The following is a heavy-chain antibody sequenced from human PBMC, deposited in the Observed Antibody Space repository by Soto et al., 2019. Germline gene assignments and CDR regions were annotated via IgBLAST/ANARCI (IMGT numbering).Heavy chain of an antibody. CDR3: ARVDRRYNWNTRDYYYYGMDV. CDR1: GGSISGGDYY. J-gene: IGHJ6*02. V-gene: IGHV4-30-4*01. CDR2: IYYSGST. Sequence: SETLSLTCTVSGGSISGGDYYWSWIRQPPGKGLEWIGYIYYSGSTYYNPSLKSRVTISVDTSKNQFSLKLSSVTAADTAVYYCARVDRRYNWNTRDYYYYGMDVWGQGTTVTVSS. D-gene: IGHD1-20*01.